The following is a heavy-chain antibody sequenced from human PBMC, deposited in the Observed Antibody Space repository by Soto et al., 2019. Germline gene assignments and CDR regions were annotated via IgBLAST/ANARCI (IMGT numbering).Heavy chain of an antibody. J-gene: IGHJ5*02. V-gene: IGHV4-39*01. CDR1: GVSISSSSNY. Sequence: PSETLSLTCSVSGVSISSSSNYWSWVRQPPGKGVEWIVSIYYSGNTYYNPSLKILVTISVDTYKNQFTLKLSSVTAAETAVYYCARHKSISPFDPWGQGTLVTVSS. CDR3: ARHKSISPFDP. CDR2: IYYSGNT. D-gene: IGHD3-9*01.